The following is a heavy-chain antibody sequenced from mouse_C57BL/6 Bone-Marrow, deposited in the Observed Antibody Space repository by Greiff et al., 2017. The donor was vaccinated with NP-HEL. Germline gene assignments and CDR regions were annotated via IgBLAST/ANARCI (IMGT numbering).Heavy chain of an antibody. J-gene: IGHJ4*01. Sequence: EVKVVESGGGLVQPGGSLSLSCAASGFPFTDYYMSWVRQPPGKALEWLGFIRNKANGYTTEYSASVKGRFTISRDNSQSILYLQMNALRAEDSATYYCARSIYYDYADDPFYAMDYWGQGTSVTVSS. CDR2: IRNKANGYTT. V-gene: IGHV7-3*01. D-gene: IGHD2-4*01. CDR3: ARSIYYDYADDPFYAMDY. CDR1: GFPFTDYY.